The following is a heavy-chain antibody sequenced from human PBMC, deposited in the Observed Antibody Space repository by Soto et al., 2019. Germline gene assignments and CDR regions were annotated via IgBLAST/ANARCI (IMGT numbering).Heavy chain of an antibody. CDR2: ISYDGSNK. CDR1: GFTFSSYA. CDR3: ARDLIAVAGILDY. V-gene: IGHV3-30-3*01. J-gene: IGHJ4*02. D-gene: IGHD6-19*01. Sequence: PGGSVRLSCAASGFTFSSYAMHWVRQAPGKGLEWVAVISYDGSNKYYADSVKGRFTISRDNSKNTLYLQMNSLRAEDTAVYYCARDLIAVAGILDYWGQGTLVTVSS.